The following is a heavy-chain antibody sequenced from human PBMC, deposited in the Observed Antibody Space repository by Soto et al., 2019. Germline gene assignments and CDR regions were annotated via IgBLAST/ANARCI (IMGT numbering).Heavy chain of an antibody. D-gene: IGHD6-19*01. CDR1: GFHFSSYA. Sequence: GGSLSLSCAASGFHFSSYAMSWVRQAPGKGLEWVSAISGSGGSTYYADSVKGRFTISRDNSKNTLYLQMNSLRAEDTAVYYCAKGSKWLVPSWFDPWGQGTLVTVSS. V-gene: IGHV3-23*01. J-gene: IGHJ5*02. CDR2: ISGSGGST. CDR3: AKGSKWLVPSWFDP.